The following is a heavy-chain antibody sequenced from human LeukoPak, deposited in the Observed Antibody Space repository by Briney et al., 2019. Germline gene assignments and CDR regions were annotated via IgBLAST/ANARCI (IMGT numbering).Heavy chain of an antibody. D-gene: IGHD3-10*01. V-gene: IGHV4-30-4*01. CDR3: ARYGSGSTWLDP. CDR1: GGSISSDNYQ. CDR2: INYSGST. Sequence: SETLSLTCTVSGGSISSDNYQWSWIRQPPGKGLEWIGYINYSGSTYYNPSLKSRLTISVDTSKNHFSLKLSSVTAADTAVYYCARYGSGSTWLDPWGQGTLVTVSS. J-gene: IGHJ5*02.